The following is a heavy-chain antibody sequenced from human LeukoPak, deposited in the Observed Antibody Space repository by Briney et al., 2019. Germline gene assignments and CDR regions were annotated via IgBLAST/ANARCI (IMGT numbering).Heavy chain of an antibody. CDR2: IIPILGIA. Sequence: GASVKVSCKASGGTFSSYAISWVRQAPGQGLEWMGRIIPILGIANYAQKFQGRVTITADKSTSTAYMELSSLRSEDTAVYYCASGGIVVVTSIPYYYYGMDVWGQGTTVTVSS. D-gene: IGHD2-21*02. CDR1: GGTFSSYA. CDR3: ASGGIVVVTSIPYYYYGMDV. V-gene: IGHV1-69*04. J-gene: IGHJ6*02.